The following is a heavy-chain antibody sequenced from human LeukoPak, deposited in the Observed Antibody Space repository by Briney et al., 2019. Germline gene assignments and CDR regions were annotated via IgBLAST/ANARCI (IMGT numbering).Heavy chain of an antibody. Sequence: GGSLRLSCAASGFTFSSYSMNWVRQAPGKGLEWVAYINNSSSTIYYADSVKGRFTISRDNAKNSLYLQMNSLRAEDTAVYYCAREGVGSYSSSWSGNAFDIWGQGTMVTVSS. D-gene: IGHD6-13*01. CDR2: INNSSSTI. J-gene: IGHJ3*02. V-gene: IGHV3-48*01. CDR1: GFTFSSYS. CDR3: AREGVGSYSSSWSGNAFDI.